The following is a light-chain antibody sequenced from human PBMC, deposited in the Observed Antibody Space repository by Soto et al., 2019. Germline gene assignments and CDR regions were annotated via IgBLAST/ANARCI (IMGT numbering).Light chain of an antibody. J-gene: IGKJ1*01. CDR3: QQYSASSGA. CDR1: QSIGTW. V-gene: IGKV1-5*01. CDR2: DAS. Sequence: DIQVTQSPSTLSASVGDRVTITCGASQSIGTWLAWYQQKPGKAPKLLIFDASTLESGVPSRFSGSGSGTDFTLTISSLQPDDFATYYCQQYSASSGAFGQGTRVEIK.